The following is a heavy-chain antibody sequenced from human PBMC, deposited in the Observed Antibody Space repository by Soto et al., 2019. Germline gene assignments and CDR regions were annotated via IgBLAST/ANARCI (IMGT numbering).Heavy chain of an antibody. D-gene: IGHD1-26*01. Sequence: SETLSLTCTVSGGSISSYYWSWIRQPPGKGLEWIGYIYYSGSTNYNPSLKSRVTISVDTSKNQFSLKLSSVTAADTAVYYCARSLNSGIYYGPYSAFDYCGQGTLVIVSS. CDR3: ARSLNSGIYYGPYSAFDY. CDR2: IYYSGST. CDR1: GGSISSYY. J-gene: IGHJ4*02. V-gene: IGHV4-59*01.